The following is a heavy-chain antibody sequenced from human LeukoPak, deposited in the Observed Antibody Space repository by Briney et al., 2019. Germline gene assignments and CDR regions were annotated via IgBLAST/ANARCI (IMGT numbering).Heavy chain of an antibody. CDR2: FDPEDGET. V-gene: IGHV1-24*01. Sequence: GASVKVSCKVSGYTLTELSMHWVRQAPGKGLEWMGGFDPEDGETIYAQKFQGRVTMTEDTSTDTAYMELSSLRSEDTAVYYCATDYEGTYSSGYKWYFDLWGRGTLVTVSS. CDR3: ATDYEGTYSSGYKWYFDL. CDR1: GYTLTELS. D-gene: IGHD6-19*01. J-gene: IGHJ2*01.